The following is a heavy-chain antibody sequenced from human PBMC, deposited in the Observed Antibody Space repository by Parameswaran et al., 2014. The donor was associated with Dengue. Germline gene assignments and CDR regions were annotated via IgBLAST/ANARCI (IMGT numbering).Heavy chain of an antibody. V-gene: IGHV5-51*01. D-gene: IGHD2-15*01. Sequence: VRQMPGKGLEWMGIIYPGDSDTRYSPSFQGQVTISADKSITTAYLQWNSLKASDTAMYYCARHPLSGGGCYPDFWGQGTLVTVSS. CDR2: IYPGDSDT. J-gene: IGHJ4*02. CDR3: ARHPLSGGGCYPDF.